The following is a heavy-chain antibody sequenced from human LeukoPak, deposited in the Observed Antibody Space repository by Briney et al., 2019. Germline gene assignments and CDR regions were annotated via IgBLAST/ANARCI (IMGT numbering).Heavy chain of an antibody. CDR3: ARVWTYYYDSSGYYEFPDAFDI. J-gene: IGHJ3*02. Sequence: SETLSLTCAVYGGSFSGCYWSWIRQPPGKGLEWIGEINHSGSTNYNPSLKSRVTISVDTSKNQFSLKLSSVTAADTAVYYCARVWTYYYDSSGYYEFPDAFDIWGQGTMVTVSS. D-gene: IGHD3-22*01. CDR2: INHSGST. CDR1: GGSFSGCY. V-gene: IGHV4-34*01.